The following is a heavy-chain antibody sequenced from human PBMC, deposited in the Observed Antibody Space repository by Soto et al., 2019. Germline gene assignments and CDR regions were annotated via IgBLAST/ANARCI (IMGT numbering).Heavy chain of an antibody. J-gene: IGHJ4*02. CDR1: GFTFSNAW. CDR3: TTGPSPLNSSGYYRYDY. Sequence: GGSLRLSCAASGFTFSNAWMNWVRQAPGKGLEWVGRIKSKTDGGTTDYAATVKGRFTISRDDSKNPLYLQMNSLKTEGTAVFYCTTGPSPLNSSGYYRYDYWGQGTLVTVSS. D-gene: IGHD3-22*01. V-gene: IGHV3-15*07. CDR2: IKSKTDGGTT.